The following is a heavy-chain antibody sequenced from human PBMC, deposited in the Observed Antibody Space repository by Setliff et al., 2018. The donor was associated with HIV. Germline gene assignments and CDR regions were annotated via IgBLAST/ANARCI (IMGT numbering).Heavy chain of an antibody. Sequence: SGPTLVNPTQTLTLTCTFSGFSLSTGGVGVGWIRQPPGKALEWLAPIDWDDDKRYSPSLKSRLTITKDTSKNQVVLTMTTMDPVDTATYYCAHSEDREYYFDYWGQGTLVTVSS. CDR3: AHSEDREYYFDY. V-gene: IGHV2-5*02. J-gene: IGHJ4*02. CDR1: GFSLSTGGVG. CDR2: IDWDDDK. D-gene: IGHD2-15*01.